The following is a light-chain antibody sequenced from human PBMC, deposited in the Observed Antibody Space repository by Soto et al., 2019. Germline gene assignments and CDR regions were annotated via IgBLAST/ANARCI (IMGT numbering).Light chain of an antibody. Sequence: EIVLTQSPAALSVSPGERVTLSCRASQSVSSYLALYQQKPGQAPRLLIYDASNRATGIPARFSGSGSGTDFTLTISSLEPEDFAVYYCQQRSNWPPLFGPGTKVDI. J-gene: IGKJ3*01. CDR2: DAS. V-gene: IGKV3-11*01. CDR1: QSVSSY. CDR3: QQRSNWPPL.